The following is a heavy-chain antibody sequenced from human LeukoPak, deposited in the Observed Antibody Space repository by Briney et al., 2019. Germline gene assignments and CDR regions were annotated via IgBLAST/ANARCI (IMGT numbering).Heavy chain of an antibody. V-gene: IGHV3-30*02. D-gene: IGHD3-10*01. Sequence: GGSLRLSCAASGFTFNNFTMHWVRQTPGKGLEWLTFIRVGGPYGTEKFYADSVKGRFTISSDNSKNTPYLQMNSLRAEDTAVYYCARGSVWFGDQPHGYFDYWGQGTLVTVSS. J-gene: IGHJ4*02. CDR1: GFTFNNFT. CDR3: ARGSVWFGDQPHGYFDY. CDR2: IRVGGPYGTEK.